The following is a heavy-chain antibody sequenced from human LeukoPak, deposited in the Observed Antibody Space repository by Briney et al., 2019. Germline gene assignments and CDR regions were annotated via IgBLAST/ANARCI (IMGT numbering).Heavy chain of an antibody. CDR1: GFTFSSYW. D-gene: IGHD4-17*01. CDR2: IKQDGSEK. CDR3: ARGGDYLAGANDH. Sequence: GGSLRLSCAASGFTFSSYWMSWVRQAPGKGLEWVANIKQDGSEKYYVDSVKGRFTISRDNAKNSLYLQMNSLRAEDTAVYYCARGGDYLAGANDHWGQGTLVTVSS. V-gene: IGHV3-7*01. J-gene: IGHJ4*02.